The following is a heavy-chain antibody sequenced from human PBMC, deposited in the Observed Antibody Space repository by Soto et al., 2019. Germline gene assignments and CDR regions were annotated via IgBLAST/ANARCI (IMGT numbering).Heavy chain of an antibody. CDR3: ARGEATASLDY. V-gene: IGHV3-11*06. Sequence: GGSLRLSCAASRFSVSGNYMSWARQAPGKGLEWVSCIGSSRPYTYYADSVKGRFTISRDNAKNSLYLQMNSLRAEDTAVYYCARGEATASLDYWGQGKLVTVSS. D-gene: IGHD5-12*01. CDR1: RFSVSGNY. J-gene: IGHJ4*02. CDR2: IGSSRPYT.